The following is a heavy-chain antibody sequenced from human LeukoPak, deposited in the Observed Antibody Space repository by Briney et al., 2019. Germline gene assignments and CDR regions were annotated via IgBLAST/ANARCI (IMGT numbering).Heavy chain of an antibody. J-gene: IGHJ4*02. V-gene: IGHV1-18*01. CDR2: ISAYNGNT. CDR3: AGNYYDSSGYYWNPPDY. Sequence: EASVKVSCKASGYTFTGYGISWVRQAPGQGLEWMGWISAYNGNTNYAQKLQGRVTVTTDTSTSTAYMELRSLRSDDTAVYYCAGNYYDSSGYYWNPPDYWGQGTLVTVSS. D-gene: IGHD3-22*01. CDR1: GYTFTGYG.